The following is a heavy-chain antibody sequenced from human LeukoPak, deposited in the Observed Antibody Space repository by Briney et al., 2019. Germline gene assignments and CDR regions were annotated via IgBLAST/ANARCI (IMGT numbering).Heavy chain of an antibody. D-gene: IGHD3-10*02. CDR2: VYDSWNN. CDR1: GDSINSGNSH. V-gene: IGHV4-30-4*01. Sequence: SETLSLTCTVSGDSINSGNSHWTWIRQPPGKGLEWLGSVYDSWNNYYNPSLESRITMSVDASKNQYSLELSSVIAADTAVYYCASYFVGNGGRGYWGQGALVTVSS. CDR3: ASYFVGNGGRGY. J-gene: IGHJ4*02.